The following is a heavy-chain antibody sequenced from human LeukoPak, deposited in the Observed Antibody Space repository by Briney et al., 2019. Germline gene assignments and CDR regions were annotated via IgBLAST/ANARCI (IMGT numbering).Heavy chain of an antibody. D-gene: IGHD5-12*01. V-gene: IGHV5-51*01. CDR1: GFSFTRYW. Sequence: PGESLKISCKGSGFSFTRYWIGWVRQMPGKGLEWMGLIYPGDADTRYSPSFQGQVTISADKSISTAYLQWSSLEASDTAMYYCARRQYSGYDFDFWGQGTLVTVSS. CDR2: IYPGDADT. CDR3: ARRQYSGYDFDF. J-gene: IGHJ4*02.